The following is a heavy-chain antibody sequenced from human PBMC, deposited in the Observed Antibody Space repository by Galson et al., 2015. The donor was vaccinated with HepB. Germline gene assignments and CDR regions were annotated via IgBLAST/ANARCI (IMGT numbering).Heavy chain of an antibody. CDR2: ISYDGSNK. CDR3: ARDLTNFDAFDI. Sequence: SLRLSCAASGFTFSSYAMHWVRQAPGKGLEWVAVISYDGSNKYYADSVKGRFTISRDNSKNTLYLQMNSLRAEDTAVYHCARDLTNFDAFDIWGQGTMVTVSS. CDR1: GFTFSSYA. V-gene: IGHV3-30*04. J-gene: IGHJ3*02. D-gene: IGHD3-3*01.